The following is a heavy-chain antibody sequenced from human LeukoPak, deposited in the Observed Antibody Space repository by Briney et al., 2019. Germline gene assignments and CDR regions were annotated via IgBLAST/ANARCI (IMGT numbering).Heavy chain of an antibody. CDR2: INGDGSRT. Sequence: GGSLRLSCAASGFTFSSYWMHWVRQAPGKGLVWVSRINGDGSRTNCADSVKGRFTISRDNAENTLYLQMNSLRVEDTAVYYCTRDFDAATGSWGQGTPVTVSS. D-gene: IGHD3-9*01. CDR3: TRDFDAATGS. V-gene: IGHV3-74*01. CDR1: GFTFSSYW. J-gene: IGHJ5*02.